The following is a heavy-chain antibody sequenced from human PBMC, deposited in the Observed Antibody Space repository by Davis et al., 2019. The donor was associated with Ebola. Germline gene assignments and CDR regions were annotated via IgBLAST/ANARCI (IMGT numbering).Heavy chain of an antibody. CDR3: ARIRWAAAHYYFDY. CDR1: GFSLSTSGMC. V-gene: IGHV2-70*11. D-gene: IGHD6-13*01. Sequence: SGPTLVKPTQTLTLTCTFSGFSLSTSGMCVSWIRQPPGKALEWLARIDWDDDNYYSTSLKTRLTISKDTSNNQVVLTMTNMDPVDTATYYCARIRWAAAHYYFDYWGQGTLVTVSS. J-gene: IGHJ4*02. CDR2: IDWDDDN.